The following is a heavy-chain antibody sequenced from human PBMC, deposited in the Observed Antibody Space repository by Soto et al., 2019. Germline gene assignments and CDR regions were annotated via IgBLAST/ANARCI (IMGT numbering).Heavy chain of an antibody. V-gene: IGHV4-28*01. CDR1: GYSIRSNKW. CDR2: IYSSGST. CDR3: ARFSRSSRDSDMDV. J-gene: IGHJ6*02. Sequence: SETLSLTCDVSGYSIRSNKWLGWVRQPPGRGLEWIGSIYSSGSTYYNPSLENRVTMSVDMSKNQFSLKLTSVIAVDTAVYYCARFSRSSRDSDMDVWGQGTTVTVSS. D-gene: IGHD2-15*01.